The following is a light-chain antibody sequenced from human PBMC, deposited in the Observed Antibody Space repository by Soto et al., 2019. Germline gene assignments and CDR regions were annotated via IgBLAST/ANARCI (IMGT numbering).Light chain of an antibody. CDR2: DVT. V-gene: IGLV2-8*01. CDR1: SSDAGGYNF. CDR3: QSYDSSLSRV. J-gene: IGLJ1*01. Sequence: QSALTQPPSASGSPGQSVTTSCTGTSSDAGGYNFVSWYQQHPGKAPKLMIYDVTKRPSGVPDRFSASKSGTSASLAIAGLQAEDEADYYCQSYDSSLSRVFGTGTKVTVL.